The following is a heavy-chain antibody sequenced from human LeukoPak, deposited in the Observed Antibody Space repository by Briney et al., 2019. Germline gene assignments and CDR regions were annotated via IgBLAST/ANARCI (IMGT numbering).Heavy chain of an antibody. V-gene: IGHV1-69*13. D-gene: IGHD3-10*01. CDR3: ARDLDGFGAFDI. J-gene: IGHJ3*02. CDR2: IIPIFGTA. CDR1: GGTFSSYA. Sequence: SVKVSCKASGGTFSSYAISWVRQAPGQGLEWMGGIIPIFGTANYAQKFQGRVTITADESTSTAYMELSSLRSDDTAVYYCARDLDGFGAFDIWGQGTMVTVSS.